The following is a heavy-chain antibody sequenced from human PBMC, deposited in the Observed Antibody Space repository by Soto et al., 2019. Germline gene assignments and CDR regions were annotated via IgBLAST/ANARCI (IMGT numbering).Heavy chain of an antibody. CDR1: GDTFATYD. V-gene: IGHV1-8*01. CDR2: MNPDSGNT. Sequence: QVQLVQSGAEVKKPGASVRVSCKASGDTFATYDINWVRQATGQGLEWMGWMNPDSGNTRYAQKFQGRVTMTRKISITTAYMELSGLRSEDTAVYYCARAYSGSDQRYGMDVW. CDR3: ARAYSGSDQRYGMDV. J-gene: IGHJ6*01. D-gene: IGHD5-12*01.